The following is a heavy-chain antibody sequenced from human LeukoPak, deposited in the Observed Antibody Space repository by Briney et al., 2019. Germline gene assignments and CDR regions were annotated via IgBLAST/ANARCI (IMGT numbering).Heavy chain of an antibody. CDR1: GFTFSSYG. V-gene: IGHV3-30*02. Sequence: GGSLRLSCAASGFTFSSYGMHWVRQAPGKGLEWVAFIRYDGSNKYYADSVKGRFTISRDNSKNTLYLQMDSLRAEDTAVYYCAKGPDLGSGSYFFDYWGQGTLVTVSS. J-gene: IGHJ4*02. D-gene: IGHD3-10*01. CDR2: IRYDGSNK. CDR3: AKGPDLGSGSYFFDY.